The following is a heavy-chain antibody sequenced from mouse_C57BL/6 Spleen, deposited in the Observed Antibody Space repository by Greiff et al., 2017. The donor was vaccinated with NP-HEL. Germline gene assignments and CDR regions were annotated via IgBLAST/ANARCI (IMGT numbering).Heavy chain of an antibody. V-gene: IGHV1-64*01. Sequence: VHVKQPGAELVKPGASVKLSCKASGYTFTSYWMHWVKQRPGRGLEWIGMIHPNSGSTNYNEKFKSKATLTVDKSSSTAYMQLSSLTSEDSAVCYVARCCATDYWGQGTSVTVSS. CDR3: ARCCATDY. CDR2: IHPNSGST. J-gene: IGHJ4*01. CDR1: GYTFTSYW.